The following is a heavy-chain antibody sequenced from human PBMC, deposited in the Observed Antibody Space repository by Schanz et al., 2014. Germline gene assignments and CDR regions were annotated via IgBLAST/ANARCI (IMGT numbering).Heavy chain of an antibody. CDR2: ISGYTGDT. Sequence: VQLVQSGAEVKRPGASVRVSCKASGYDFHIYAYSWVRQAPGQGPEWIGWISGYTGDTNYAQKVQGRVTMTTDTSTGTAYMELRSLRSDDTAVYYCARGRTFDYWGQGTLVNVSS. J-gene: IGHJ4*02. CDR1: GYDFHIYA. V-gene: IGHV1-18*01. CDR3: ARGRTFDY.